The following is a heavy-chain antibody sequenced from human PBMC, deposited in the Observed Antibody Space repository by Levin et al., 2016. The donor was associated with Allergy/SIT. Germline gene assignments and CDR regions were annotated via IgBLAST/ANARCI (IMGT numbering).Heavy chain of an antibody. J-gene: IGHJ6*02. Sequence: SETLSLTCTVSGGSISSSSYYWGWIRQPPGKGLEWIGSIYYSGSTYYNPSLKSRVTISVDTSKNQFSLKLSSVTAADTAVYYCARWGSSSRPPYYYYYGMDVWGQGTTVTVSS. CDR3: ARWGSSSRPPYYYYYGMDV. V-gene: IGHV4-39*01. CDR2: IYYSGST. D-gene: IGHD6-6*01. CDR1: GGSISSSSYY.